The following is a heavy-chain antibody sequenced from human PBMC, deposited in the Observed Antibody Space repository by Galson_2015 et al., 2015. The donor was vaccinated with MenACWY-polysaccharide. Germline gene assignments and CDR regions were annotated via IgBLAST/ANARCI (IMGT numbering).Heavy chain of an antibody. Sequence: SLRLSCAASGFTFTSYAMSWVRQAPGKGLEWVSAIRSSGTNTYYADSVKGRFIISRDNSKNTLYLQMNSLRAEDTAVYYCAKDSTDFWSVAGRFDHWGQGTLVTVSS. CDR3: AKDSTDFWSVAGRFDH. CDR2: IRSSGTNT. D-gene: IGHD3-3*01. J-gene: IGHJ5*02. CDR1: GFTFTSYA. V-gene: IGHV3-23*01.